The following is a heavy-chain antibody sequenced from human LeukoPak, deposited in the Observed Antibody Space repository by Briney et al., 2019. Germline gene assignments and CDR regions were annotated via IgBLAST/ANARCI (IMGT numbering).Heavy chain of an antibody. V-gene: IGHV1-2*02. Sequence: ASVKVSCKASGYTFTGYYMHWVRQAPGQGLEWMGWINPNSGGTNYAQKFQGRVTTTRDTSISTAYMELSRLRSDDTAVYYCARVGIAARTIDYWGQGTLVTVSS. CDR2: INPNSGGT. J-gene: IGHJ4*02. D-gene: IGHD6-6*01. CDR3: ARVGIAARTIDY. CDR1: GYTFTGYY.